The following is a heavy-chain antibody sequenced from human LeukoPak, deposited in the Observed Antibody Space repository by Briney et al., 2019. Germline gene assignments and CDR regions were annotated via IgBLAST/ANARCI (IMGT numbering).Heavy chain of an antibody. V-gene: IGHV3-23*01. CDR1: GFTFSSYS. CDR2: ISGSGGSI. J-gene: IGHJ4*02. D-gene: IGHD3-22*01. CDR3: AKDWYYYDSSGYYPFDY. Sequence: GGSLRLSCAASGFTFSSYSMNWVRQAPGKGLEWVSAISGSGGSIYYADSVKGRFTISRDNSKNTLYLQMNSLRAEDTAVYYCAKDWYYYDSSGYYPFDYWGQGTLVTVSS.